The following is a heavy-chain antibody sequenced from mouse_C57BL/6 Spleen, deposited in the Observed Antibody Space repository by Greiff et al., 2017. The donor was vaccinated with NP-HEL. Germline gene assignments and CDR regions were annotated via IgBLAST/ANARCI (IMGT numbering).Heavy chain of an antibody. CDR3: ARSGNYVRVGYFDV. D-gene: IGHD2-1*01. CDR1: GYSFTGYF. J-gene: IGHJ1*03. CDR2: INPYNGDT. V-gene: IGHV1-20*01. Sequence: EVKLMESGPELVKPGDSVKISCKASGYSFTGYFMNWVMQSHGKSLEWIGRINPYNGDTFYNQKFKGKATLTVDKSSSTAHMELRILTSEDSAVYYCARSGNYVRVGYFDVWGTGTTVTVSS.